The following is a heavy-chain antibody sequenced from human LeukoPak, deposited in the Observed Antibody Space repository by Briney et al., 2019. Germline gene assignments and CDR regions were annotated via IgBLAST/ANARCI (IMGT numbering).Heavy chain of an antibody. CDR3: ARMGHDYGDYADY. Sequence: GGSLRLSCAMSGLKFSSYGIHWVRQAPDKGLEWVAFLQNHGGDIHYADSVEGRFTISRDNSKNTLYLQMNSLRPEDTAVYYCARMGHDYGDYADYWGQGTLVTVSS. CDR2: LQNHGGDI. V-gene: IGHV3-30*19. CDR1: GLKFSSYG. J-gene: IGHJ4*02. D-gene: IGHD4-17*01.